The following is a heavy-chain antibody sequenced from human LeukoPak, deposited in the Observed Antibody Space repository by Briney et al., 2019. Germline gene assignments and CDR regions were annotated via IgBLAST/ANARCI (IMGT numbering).Heavy chain of an antibody. J-gene: IGHJ4*02. CDR2: INHSGST. CDR3: ASGRKFLRVLGY. V-gene: IGHV4-34*01. CDR1: GGSFSGYY. Sequence: SETLSLTCAVYGGSFSGYYWSWIRQPPGKGLEWIGEINHSGSTNYNPSLKSRVTISVDTSKNQFSLKLSSVTAADTAVYYCASGRKFLRVLGYWGQGILVTVSS. D-gene: IGHD3-9*01.